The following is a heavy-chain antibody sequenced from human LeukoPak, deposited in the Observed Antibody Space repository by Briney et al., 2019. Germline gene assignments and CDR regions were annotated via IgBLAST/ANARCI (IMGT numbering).Heavy chain of an antibody. Sequence: PGGSLRLSCAASGLMFSSYSMHWVRQAPGKGLEWVAVISYDGTNKYYTDSVKGRFTVSKDNSKNTLYLQMNSLRVEDTAVYYCARDPDWGRYYDSSRYYHAPLRFDFWGQGALVTVSS. CDR3: ARDPDWGRYYDSSRYYHAPLRFDF. CDR1: GLMFSSYS. D-gene: IGHD3-22*01. V-gene: IGHV3-30*04. CDR2: ISYDGTNK. J-gene: IGHJ4*02.